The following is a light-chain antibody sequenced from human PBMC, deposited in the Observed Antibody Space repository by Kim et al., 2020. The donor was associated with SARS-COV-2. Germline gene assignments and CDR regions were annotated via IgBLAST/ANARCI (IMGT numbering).Light chain of an antibody. Sequence: DIQMTQSPPSLSASVGDRIIITCRASQSISTSLNWYQQKPGKAPNLLIYAASSLQSGVPSRFSGSGSGTDFTLTISNLQPEDFAIYYCQQSHGFPYSFGQGTKLEI. J-gene: IGKJ2*03. CDR3: QQSHGFPYS. CDR2: AAS. V-gene: IGKV1-39*01. CDR1: QSISTS.